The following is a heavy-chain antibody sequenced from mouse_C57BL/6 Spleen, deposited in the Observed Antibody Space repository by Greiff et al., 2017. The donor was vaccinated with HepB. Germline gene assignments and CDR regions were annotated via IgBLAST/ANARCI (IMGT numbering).Heavy chain of an antibody. D-gene: IGHD1-1*01. CDR3: TGEGYYGSSSNY. CDR1: GFTFSNYW. V-gene: IGHV6-3*01. Sequence: EVQLVESGGGLVQPGGSMKLSCVASGFTFSNYWMNWVRQSPEKGLEWVAQIRLKSDNYATHYAESVKGRFTISRDDSKSSVYLQMNNLRAEDTGMYYCTGEGYYGSSSNYWGQGTTLTVSS. J-gene: IGHJ2*01. CDR2: IRLKSDNYAT.